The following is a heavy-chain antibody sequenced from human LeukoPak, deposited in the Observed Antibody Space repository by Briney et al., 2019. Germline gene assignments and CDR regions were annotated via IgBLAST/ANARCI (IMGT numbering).Heavy chain of an antibody. Sequence: ASVKVSCKASGYTFTSYYMHWVRQAPGRGLEWMGIINPSGGSTSYAQKFQGRVTMTRDTSTSTVYMELRSLRSDDTAVYYCARDDGYSSSSNDAFDIWGQGTMVTVSS. CDR1: GYTFTSYY. CDR3: ARDDGYSSSSNDAFDI. J-gene: IGHJ3*02. V-gene: IGHV1-46*01. D-gene: IGHD6-6*01. CDR2: INPSGGST.